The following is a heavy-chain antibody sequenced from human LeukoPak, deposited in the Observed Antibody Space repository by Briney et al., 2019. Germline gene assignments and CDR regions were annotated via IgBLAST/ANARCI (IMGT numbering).Heavy chain of an antibody. D-gene: IGHD6-13*01. CDR1: GGSISSGGYY. CDR2: IYYSGST. CDR3: VRDRVAAAVKPYHYYYGMDV. V-gene: IGHV4-31*03. J-gene: IGHJ6*04. Sequence: SQTLSLTCTVSGGSISSGGYYWSWIRQHPGKGLEWIGYIYYSGSTYYNPSLKSRVTISVDTSKNQFSLKLSSVTAADTAVYYCVRDRVAAAVKPYHYYYGMDVWGKGTTVTVFS.